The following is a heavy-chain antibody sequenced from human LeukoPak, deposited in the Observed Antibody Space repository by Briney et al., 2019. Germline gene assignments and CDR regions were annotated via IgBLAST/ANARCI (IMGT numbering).Heavy chain of an antibody. V-gene: IGHV3-23*01. CDR1: GFTFTSFA. CDR2: INAGGSTT. D-gene: IGHD2-21*01. CDR3: AKEGEICFGRRCYSHYHYAMDA. Sequence: PGGSLRLSCSVSGFTFTSFAMSWVRQAPGRGLEWVAIINAGGSTTYYADSVKGRFIISRDNSKNTMSVQMNRLRAEDTAVYYCAKEGEICFGRRCYSHYHYAMDAWGQGTTVTGSS. J-gene: IGHJ6*02.